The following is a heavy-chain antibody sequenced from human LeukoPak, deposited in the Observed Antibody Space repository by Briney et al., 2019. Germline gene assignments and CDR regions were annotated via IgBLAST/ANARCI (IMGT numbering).Heavy chain of an antibody. J-gene: IGHJ4*02. CDR1: GFTFSSYA. CDR2: ISYDGSNK. CDR3: ARELSSSSDY. Sequence: GRSLRLSCAASGFTFSSYAMHWVRQAPGKGLEWVAVISYDGSNKYYADSVKGRFTISRDNSKNTLYLQMNSLRPEDTAVYYCARELSSSSDYWGQGTLVTVSS. D-gene: IGHD2/OR15-2a*01. V-gene: IGHV3-30*04.